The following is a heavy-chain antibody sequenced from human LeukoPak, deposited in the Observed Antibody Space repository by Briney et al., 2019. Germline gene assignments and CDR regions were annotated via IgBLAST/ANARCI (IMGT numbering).Heavy chain of an antibody. Sequence: ASVKVSCKASGYPFTNYAMHWVRQAPGQGLEWMGWVNAGDGNTKYSQKFQDRVTITRDTSASTAYMELSSLRSEDTAVYYCARDSHYYESSGYNQGDFDYWGQGTLVTVSS. CDR1: GYPFTNYA. CDR3: ARDSHYYESSGYNQGDFDY. J-gene: IGHJ4*02. V-gene: IGHV1-3*01. D-gene: IGHD3-22*01. CDR2: VNAGDGNT.